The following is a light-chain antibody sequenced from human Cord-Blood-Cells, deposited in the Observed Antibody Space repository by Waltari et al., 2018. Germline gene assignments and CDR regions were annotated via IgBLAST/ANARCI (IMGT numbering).Light chain of an antibody. V-gene: IGLV2-14*01. Sequence: QSALTQPASVSGSPGQSITISCTGTSSDVGGYNYVSWYQQHPGKAPKLMIYAVSSRPSGVSKRFSGSKSGNTASLTISGLQAEDEADYYCSSYTSSSTLVFGGGTKLTVL. CDR2: AVS. CDR1: SSDVGGYNY. J-gene: IGLJ2*01. CDR3: SSYTSSSTLV.